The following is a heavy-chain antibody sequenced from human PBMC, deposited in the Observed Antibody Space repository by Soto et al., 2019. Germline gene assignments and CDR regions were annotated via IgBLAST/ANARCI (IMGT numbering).Heavy chain of an antibody. D-gene: IGHD4-17*01. Sequence: SETLSLTCTVSGGSISSYYWSWIRQPPGKGLEWIGYIYYSGSTNYNPSLKSRVTISVDTSKNQFSLKLGSVTAADTAVYYCARDTVTTSDNWFDPWGQGTLVTVSS. V-gene: IGHV4-59*12. J-gene: IGHJ5*02. CDR2: IYYSGST. CDR1: GGSISSYY. CDR3: ARDTVTTSDNWFDP.